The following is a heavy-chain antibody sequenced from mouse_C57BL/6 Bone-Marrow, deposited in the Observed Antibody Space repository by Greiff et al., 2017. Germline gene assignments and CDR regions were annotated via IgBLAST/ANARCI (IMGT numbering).Heavy chain of an antibody. V-gene: IGHV5-9*01. CDR2: LSGGGGNT. CDR1: GFTFSSYT. J-gene: IGHJ1*03. CDR3: SRQVTTVIATKYFDV. D-gene: IGHD1-1*01. Sequence: DVKLVESGGGLVKPGGSLKLSCAASGFTFSSYTMSWVRQTPEKRLQWVAALSGGGGNTYYPDRVKGRFTISRDNDKNSLYLQMSSLRSEDTALDYCSRQVTTVIATKYFDVWGTGTTVTVSS.